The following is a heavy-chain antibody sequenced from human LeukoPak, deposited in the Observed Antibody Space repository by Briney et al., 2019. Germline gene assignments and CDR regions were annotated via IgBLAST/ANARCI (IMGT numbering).Heavy chain of an antibody. V-gene: IGHV3-23*01. D-gene: IGHD3-10*01. Sequence: GGSLRLSCAASGFTFSSRAMNWVRQAPGKGLEWVSTISDSGDSTYYADSVADRFIISRDNSKNTLYLQMNSLRAEDTALYFCAKSLDGSGSYYNGDYWGQGTLVTVSS. CDR2: ISDSGDST. CDR3: AKSLDGSGSYYNGDY. CDR1: GFTFSSRA. J-gene: IGHJ4*02.